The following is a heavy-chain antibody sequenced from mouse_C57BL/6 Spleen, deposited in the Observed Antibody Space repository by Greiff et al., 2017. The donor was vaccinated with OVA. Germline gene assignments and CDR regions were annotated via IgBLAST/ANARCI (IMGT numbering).Heavy chain of an antibody. CDR1: GYTFTSYW. CDR2: INPSNGGT. V-gene: IGHV1-53*01. Sequence: QVQLQQPGTDLVKPGASVKLSCKASGYTFTSYWMHWVKQRPGQGLEWIGNINPSNGGTNYNEKFKSKATLTVDKSSSTAYMQLSSLTSEDSAVYYCARGGLLRYLWYFDVWGAGTTVTVSS. J-gene: IGHJ1*01. CDR3: ARGGLLRYLWYFDV. D-gene: IGHD1-1*01.